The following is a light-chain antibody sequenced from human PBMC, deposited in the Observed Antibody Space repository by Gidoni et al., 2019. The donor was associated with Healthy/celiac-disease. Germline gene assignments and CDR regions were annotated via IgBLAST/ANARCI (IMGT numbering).Light chain of an antibody. CDR1: QNISTY. V-gene: IGKV1-39*01. Sequence: IQMTQSPSSLSASVGDRVTITCRASQNISTYLNWYQQKPGKAPKLLIYAASTFQSGVPSRFSGSGSGTDFTLTITSLQPEDFATYYCQQSYSTPQTFGQGTKVDI. CDR2: AAS. J-gene: IGKJ1*01. CDR3: QQSYSTPQT.